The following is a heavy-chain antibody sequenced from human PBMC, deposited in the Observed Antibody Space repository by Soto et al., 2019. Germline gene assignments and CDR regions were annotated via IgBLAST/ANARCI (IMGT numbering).Heavy chain of an antibody. J-gene: IGHJ4*02. CDR1: GGSFSGYY. Sequence: KTSETLSLTCAVYGGSFSGYYWSWIRQPPGKGLEWIGEINHSGSTNYNPSLKSRVTISVDTSKNQFSLKLNSVTAADTAVYYCARGTARGVIGLVDYWGQGTLVTVSS. CDR3: ARGTARGVIGLVDY. V-gene: IGHV4-34*01. D-gene: IGHD3-10*01. CDR2: INHSGST.